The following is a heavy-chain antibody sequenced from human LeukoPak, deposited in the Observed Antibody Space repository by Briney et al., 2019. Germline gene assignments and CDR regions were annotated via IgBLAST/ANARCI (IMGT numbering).Heavy chain of an antibody. CDR1: RFSLRTRGGG. J-gene: IGHJ4*02. V-gene: IGHV2-5*02. D-gene: IGHD4-23*01. CDR2: IYWDDDN. CDR3: AHRRDDYGGNWAVVY. Sequence: SGATLVNPTQTLTLTCTFSRFSLRTRGGGVGWIRQPPRKALEQLPLIYWDDDNRYSPSLKSRLTITKDTSKNQVVLTMTYMDPVDTATYYCAHRRDDYGGNWAVVYWGQGTLVTVSS.